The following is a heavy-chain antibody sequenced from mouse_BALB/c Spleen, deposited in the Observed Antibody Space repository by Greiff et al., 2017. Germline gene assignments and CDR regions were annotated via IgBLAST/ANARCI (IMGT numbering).Heavy chain of an antibody. V-gene: IGHV5-6*02. CDR3: ARPFYGVGYGMDY. Sequence: EVKLVESGGDLVKPGGSLKLSCAASGFTFSSYGMSWVRQTPDKRLEWVATISSGGSYTYYPDSVKGRFTISRDNAKHTLYLQMSSLKSEDTAMYYCARPFYGVGYGMDYWGEGTSVTVSS. J-gene: IGHJ4*01. CDR2: ISSGGSYT. D-gene: IGHD2-10*01. CDR1: GFTFSSYG.